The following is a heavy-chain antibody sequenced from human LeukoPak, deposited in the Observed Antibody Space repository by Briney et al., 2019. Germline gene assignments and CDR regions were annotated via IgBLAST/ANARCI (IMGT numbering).Heavy chain of an antibody. J-gene: IGHJ4*02. V-gene: IGHV4-34*01. CDR1: GGSFSGCY. CDR2: INHSGST. D-gene: IGHD1-26*01. Sequence: SETLSLTCAVYGGSFSGCYWSWIRQPPGKGLEWIGEINHSGSTNYNPSLKSRVTISVDTSKNQFSLKLSSVTAADTAVYYCARGWTPLIVGAIDYWGQGTLVTVSS. CDR3: ARGWTPLIVGAIDY.